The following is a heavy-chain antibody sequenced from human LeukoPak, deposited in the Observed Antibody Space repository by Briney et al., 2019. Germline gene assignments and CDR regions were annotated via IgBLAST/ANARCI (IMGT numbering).Heavy chain of an antibody. Sequence: SETLSLTCSVSGDSISSGSYYWGWIRQPAGRGLEWIGHVFTSGSTKYNPSLKSRVTISVDTSNNQFSLKLNYVTAADTAVYYCARGAYFYGSGINWFDPWGQGTLVTISS. CDR1: GDSISSGSYY. J-gene: IGHJ5*02. CDR3: ARGAYFYGSGINWFDP. V-gene: IGHV4-61*09. D-gene: IGHD3-10*01. CDR2: VFTSGST.